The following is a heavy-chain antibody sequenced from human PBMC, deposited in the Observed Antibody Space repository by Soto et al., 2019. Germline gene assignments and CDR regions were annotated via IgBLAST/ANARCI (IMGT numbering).Heavy chain of an antibody. CDR3: ARGLGYYYGMDV. Sequence: PSETLSLTCTVSGGSISSSSYYWGWIRQPPGKRLEWIGSIYYSGSTYYNTSLKSRVTISVDTSKNQFSLKLSSVTAADTAVYYCARGLGYYYGMDVWGQGTTVT. V-gene: IGHV4-39*01. CDR2: IYYSGST. CDR1: GGSISSSSYY. J-gene: IGHJ6*02.